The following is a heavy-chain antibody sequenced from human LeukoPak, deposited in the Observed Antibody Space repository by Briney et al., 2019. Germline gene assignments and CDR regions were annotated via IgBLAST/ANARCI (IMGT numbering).Heavy chain of an antibody. CDR2: IYPGDSDT. V-gene: IGHV5-51*01. CDR3: ARGAARTYSYYYYMDV. Sequence: GESLKISCKGFGYNFTTYWIGWVRQMPGKGLEWMGIIYPGDSDTRYSPSFQGQVTISADKSISTAYLQWSSLRASDAAMYYCARGAARTYSYYYYMDVWAKGPRSPSP. CDR1: GYNFTTYW. D-gene: IGHD6-6*01. J-gene: IGHJ6*03.